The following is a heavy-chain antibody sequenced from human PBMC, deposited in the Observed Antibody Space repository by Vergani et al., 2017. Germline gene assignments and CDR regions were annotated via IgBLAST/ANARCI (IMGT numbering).Heavy chain of an antibody. V-gene: IGHV1-2*02. D-gene: IGHD3-3*01. J-gene: IGHJ6*03. CDR2: INPNSGGT. CDR3: ARGLSGVVPPSYYMDV. Sequence: QVQLLQSGAEVKKPGASVKVSCKASGYTFTGYYMHWVRQAPGQGLEWMGWINPNSGGTNYAQKFQGRVTMTRDTSISTAYMELSRLRSDDTAVYYCARGLSGVVPPSYYMDVWGKGTTVTVSS. CDR1: GYTFTGYY.